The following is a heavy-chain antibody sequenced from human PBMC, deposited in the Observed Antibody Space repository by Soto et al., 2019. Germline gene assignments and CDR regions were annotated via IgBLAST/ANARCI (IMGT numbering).Heavy chain of an antibody. Sequence: EVQLVQSGTEVKKPGESLKISCKGSGYSFSTSWIGWVRQMPGKGLEWMGLVYPDDSRTRYSPSFQGQVTFSADRSINTAYLQWSSLKASDGAMYYCGRVTHRFCSNGVCQSYFDFWGQGTLVTVSS. CDR1: GYSFSTSW. J-gene: IGHJ4*02. V-gene: IGHV5-51*01. CDR2: VYPDDSRT. D-gene: IGHD2-8*01. CDR3: GRVTHRFCSNGVCQSYFDF.